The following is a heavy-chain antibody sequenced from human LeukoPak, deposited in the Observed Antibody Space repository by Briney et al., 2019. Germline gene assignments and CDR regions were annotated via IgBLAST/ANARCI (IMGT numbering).Heavy chain of an antibody. Sequence: GGSLRLSRAASGFTFSSYSMNWVRQAPGKGLEWVSSISSSSSYIYYADSVKGRFTISRDNAKNSLYLQMNSLRAEDTAVYYCARHRVIDAFDIWGQGTMVTVSS. CDR1: GFTFSSYS. V-gene: IGHV3-21*01. CDR3: ARHRVIDAFDI. CDR2: ISSSSSYI. J-gene: IGHJ3*02. D-gene: IGHD2-21*01.